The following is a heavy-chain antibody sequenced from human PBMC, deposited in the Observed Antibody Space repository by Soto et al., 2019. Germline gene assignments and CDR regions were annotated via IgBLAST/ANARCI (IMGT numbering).Heavy chain of an antibody. J-gene: IGHJ4*02. CDR1: GFTFTRYS. CDR3: ARESEDLTSNFDY. CDR2: ISSTTNYI. Sequence: EVQLVESGGRLVKPGGSLRLSCAASGFTFTRYSMNWVRQAPGKGLEWVSSISSTTNYIYYADSMKGRFTVSRDNAKNSVYLEMNSLSAEDTAVYYCARESEDLTSNFDYWGQGTLVTVSS. V-gene: IGHV3-21*01.